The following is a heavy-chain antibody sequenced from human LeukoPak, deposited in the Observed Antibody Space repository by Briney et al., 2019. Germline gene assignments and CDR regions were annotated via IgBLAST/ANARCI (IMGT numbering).Heavy chain of an antibody. J-gene: IGHJ4*02. CDR3: ARTYPTYGGSSLGLDY. CDR1: GFTFSDYY. CDR2: ISSSSSYE. Sequence: PGGSLRLSCAASGFTFSDYYMSWIRQAPGKGLEWVSYISSSSSYENYAASVKGRFTISRDNAKNSPYLQMNSLRAEDTAVYYCARTYPTYGGSSLGLDYWGQGTLVTVS. D-gene: IGHD1-26*01. V-gene: IGHV3-11*03.